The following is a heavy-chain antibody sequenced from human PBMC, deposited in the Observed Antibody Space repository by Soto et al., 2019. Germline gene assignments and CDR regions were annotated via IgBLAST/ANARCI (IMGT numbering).Heavy chain of an antibody. D-gene: IGHD2-2*01. J-gene: IGHJ4*02. Sequence: SETLSLTCTVSGGSISSGGYYWSWIRQHPGKGLEWIGYIYYSGSTYYNPSLKSRVTTSVDTSKNQFSLKLSSVTAADTAVYYCARQGYCSSTSCYPDYWGQGTLVTVSS. V-gene: IGHV4-31*03. CDR2: IYYSGST. CDR3: ARQGYCSSTSCYPDY. CDR1: GGSISSGGYY.